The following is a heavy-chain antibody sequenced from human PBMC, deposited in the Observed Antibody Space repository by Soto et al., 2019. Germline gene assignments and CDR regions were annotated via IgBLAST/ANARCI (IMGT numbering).Heavy chain of an antibody. CDR3: AKDRGYDRPYHFDY. Sequence: GASVKVSCKASGYTFNSYGISWVRQAPGQGPEWMGWISGYTGNTKYPQKLQDRVTMSTDTSTSTAYLELRSLRSDDTAVYYCAKDRGYDRPYHFDYWGQGTLVTVSS. CDR2: ISGYTGNT. D-gene: IGHD2-2*01. V-gene: IGHV1-18*01. J-gene: IGHJ4*02. CDR1: GYTFNSYG.